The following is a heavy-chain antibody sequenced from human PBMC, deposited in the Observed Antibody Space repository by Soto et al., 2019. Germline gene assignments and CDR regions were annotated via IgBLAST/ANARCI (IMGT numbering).Heavy chain of an antibody. D-gene: IGHD2-2*01. CDR3: GRSLGSGTSLESYYYYYYVKEV. Sequence: QVQLVQSGAEVKKPGSSVKVSCKASGGTFGSYAISWVRQAPGQELEWMGGIIPIPGTANYAQKFQGRVKIAADESTGTAYMELISMSCEGTAVYYCGRSLGSGTSLESYYYYYYVKEVWGQGTKVTVS. V-gene: IGHV1-69*01. CDR1: GGTFGSYA. J-gene: IGHJ6*02. CDR2: IIPIPGTA.